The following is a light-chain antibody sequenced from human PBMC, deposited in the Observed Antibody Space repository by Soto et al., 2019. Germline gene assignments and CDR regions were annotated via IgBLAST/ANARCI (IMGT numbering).Light chain of an antibody. J-gene: IGKJ5*01. Sequence: DIVMTQSPDSLAVSLGERVTINCKSSHSLLYSSNNKNFLAWYQQKPGQPPKLLFYWASTRQSGVPDRFSGSGSGTDFTLTINSLQPDDIATYYCQNYDSAPITFGQGHDWRL. V-gene: IGKV4-1*01. CDR2: WAS. CDR1: HSLLYSSNNKNF. CDR3: QNYDSAPIT.